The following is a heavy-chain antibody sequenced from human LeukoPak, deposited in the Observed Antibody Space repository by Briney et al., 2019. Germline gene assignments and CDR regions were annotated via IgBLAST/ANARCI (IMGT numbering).Heavy chain of an antibody. CDR1: GFTFSSYK. J-gene: IGHJ6*04. CDR3: AELGITMIGGV. D-gene: IGHD3-10*02. CDR2: ISSSGSTI. V-gene: IGHV3-48*03. Sequence: PGGSLRLSCAPSGFTFSSYKMNWVRQAPGKGLEWVAYISSSGSTIYYADSVKGRFTISRDNAKNSLYLQMNSLRAEDTAVYYCAELGITMIGGVWGKGTTVTISS.